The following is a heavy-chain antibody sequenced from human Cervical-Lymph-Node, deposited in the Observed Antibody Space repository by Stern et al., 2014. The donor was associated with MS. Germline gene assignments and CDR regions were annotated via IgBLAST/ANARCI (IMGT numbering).Heavy chain of an antibody. Sequence: VQLVESGGGVVQPGRSLRLSCAASGFTFSSYGMHWVRQAPGKGLEWVAVISYDGSNKYYADSVKGRFTISRDNSKNTLYLQMNSLRAEDTAVYYCAKGGIQLWDYFDYWGQGTLVTVSS. CDR3: AKGGIQLWDYFDY. CDR1: GFTFSSYG. D-gene: IGHD5-18*01. V-gene: IGHV3-30*18. J-gene: IGHJ4*02. CDR2: ISYDGSNK.